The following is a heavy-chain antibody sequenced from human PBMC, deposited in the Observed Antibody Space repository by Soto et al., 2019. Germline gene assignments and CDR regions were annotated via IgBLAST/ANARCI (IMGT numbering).Heavy chain of an antibody. Sequence: PSETLSLTCTVSGTSISSYYWSWIRQPPGKGLEWIANIHYSGSTNYNPSLASRVTLSVDTSKNQFSLKMTSVTAADRAMYFCARYNSYAIDYWGRGTLVTVSS. CDR1: GTSISSYY. CDR3: ARYNSYAIDY. D-gene: IGHD2-8*01. V-gene: IGHV4-59*01. J-gene: IGHJ4*02. CDR2: IHYSGST.